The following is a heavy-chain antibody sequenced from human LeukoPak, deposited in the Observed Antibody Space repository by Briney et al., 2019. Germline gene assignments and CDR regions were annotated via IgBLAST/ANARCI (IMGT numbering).Heavy chain of an antibody. CDR1: GFTFSTYA. D-gene: IGHD3-10*01. CDR3: ATSYYYNAGGPFYFDF. Sequence: PGGSLRLSCAASGFTFSTYAMSWVRQAPGKGLEWVSGINVGGTSTYYADSVQGRFTISRDNSRNTLHLQMNSLRAEDTALYYCATSYYYNAGGPFYFDFWGQGALVTVSS. CDR2: INVGGTST. V-gene: IGHV3-23*01. J-gene: IGHJ4*02.